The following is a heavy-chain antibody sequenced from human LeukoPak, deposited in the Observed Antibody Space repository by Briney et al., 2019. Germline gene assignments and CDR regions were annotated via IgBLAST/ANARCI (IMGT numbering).Heavy chain of an antibody. Sequence: GGSLRLSCAASGFSFSDYPMNWVRQAPGKGLEWVSYIGRGGTPIYYADSVKGRFTISRDNAKNSLYLQMNSLRAEDTAVYYCAGNYGGSYYGDYWGQGTLVTVSS. V-gene: IGHV3-11*01. CDR1: GFSFSDYP. J-gene: IGHJ4*02. CDR2: IGRGGTPI. D-gene: IGHD1-26*01. CDR3: AGNYGGSYYGDY.